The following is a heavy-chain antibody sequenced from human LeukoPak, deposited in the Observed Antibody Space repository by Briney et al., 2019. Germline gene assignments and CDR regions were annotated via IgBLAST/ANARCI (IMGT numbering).Heavy chain of an antibody. CDR2: IYTSGST. V-gene: IGHV4-4*07. D-gene: IGHD6-6*01. CDR1: GGSISSYY. Sequence: PSETLSLTCTVSGGSISSYYWSWIRQPAGKGLEWIGRIYTSGSTNYNPSLKSRVTMSIDTSKNQFSLKLSSVTAADTAVYYCARVRYSSSSYWFDPWGQGTLVTVSS. J-gene: IGHJ5*02. CDR3: ARVRYSSSSYWFDP.